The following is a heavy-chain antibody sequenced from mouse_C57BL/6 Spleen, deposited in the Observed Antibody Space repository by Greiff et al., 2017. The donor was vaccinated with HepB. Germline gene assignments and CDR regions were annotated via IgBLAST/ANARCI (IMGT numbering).Heavy chain of an antibody. CDR1: GYTFTDYN. V-gene: IGHV1-18*01. CDR3: ARITTVVAQWYFDV. D-gene: IGHD1-1*01. CDR2: INPNNGGT. J-gene: IGHJ1*03. Sequence: EVQLVESGPELVKPGASVKIPCKASGYTFTDYNMDWVKQSHGKSLEWIGDINPNNGGTIYNQKFKGKAKLTVDKSSSTAYMELRSLTSEDTAVYYCARITTVVAQWYFDVWGTGTTVTVSS.